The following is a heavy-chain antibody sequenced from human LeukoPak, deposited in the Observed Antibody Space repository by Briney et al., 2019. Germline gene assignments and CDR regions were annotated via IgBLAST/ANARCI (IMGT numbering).Heavy chain of an antibody. Sequence: GGSLRLSCAASGFTFSSYGMHRVRQAPGKGLEWVAVISYDGSNKYYADSVKGRFTISRDNSKNTLYLQMNSLKTEDTAVYYCARDYSNYRGLDYWGQGTLVTVSS. J-gene: IGHJ4*02. CDR2: ISYDGSNK. CDR1: GFTFSSYG. CDR3: ARDYSNYRGLDY. V-gene: IGHV3-30*03. D-gene: IGHD4-11*01.